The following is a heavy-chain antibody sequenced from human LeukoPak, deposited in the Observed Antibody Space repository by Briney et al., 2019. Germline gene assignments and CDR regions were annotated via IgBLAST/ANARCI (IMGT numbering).Heavy chain of an antibody. CDR2: ISGDGGST. Sequence: GGSLRLSCAASGFTFDDYAMHWVRQAPGKGLEWVSLISGDGGSTYYADSVKGRFTISRDNSKNTLYLQMNSLRAEDTAVYYCATPPYSSSWELGGGFDYWGQGTLVTVSS. CDR3: ATPPYSSSWELGGGFDY. V-gene: IGHV3-43*02. D-gene: IGHD6-13*01. J-gene: IGHJ4*02. CDR1: GFTFDDYA.